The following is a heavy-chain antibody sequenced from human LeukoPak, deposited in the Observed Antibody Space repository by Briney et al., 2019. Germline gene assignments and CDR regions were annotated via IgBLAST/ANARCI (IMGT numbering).Heavy chain of an antibody. CDR1: GYTFTSYY. CDR3: ASEPRGYSGFGGAFFDY. CDR2: INPSGGST. J-gene: IGHJ4*02. V-gene: IGHV1-46*01. Sequence: SVKVSFKASGYTFTSYYMHWVRQAPGQGLEWMGIINPSGGSTSYAQKFQGRVTMTRDTSTSTVYMELSSLRSEDTAVYYCASEPRGYSGFGGAFFDYWGQGTLVTVSS. D-gene: IGHD5-12*01.